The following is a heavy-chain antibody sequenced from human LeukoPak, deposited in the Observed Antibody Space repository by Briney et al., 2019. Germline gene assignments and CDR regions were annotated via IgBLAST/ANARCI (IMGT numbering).Heavy chain of an antibody. Sequence: GDALKISCKGSGYSFTSYWISWVRQIPGKGLEWMGVINGGDSDARHSPSFQGQVTISADKSISTAYLQWSRLKASDTAIYYCARWLGYCTSLSCYQSFDSWGQGTLVTISS. CDR2: INGGDSDA. CDR3: ARWLGYCTSLSCYQSFDS. D-gene: IGHD2-2*01. CDR1: GYSFTSYW. J-gene: IGHJ4*02. V-gene: IGHV5-51*01.